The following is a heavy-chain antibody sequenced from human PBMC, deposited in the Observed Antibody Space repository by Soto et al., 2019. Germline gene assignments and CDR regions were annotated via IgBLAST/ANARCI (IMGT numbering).Heavy chain of an antibody. Sequence: EVQLVESGGGLVQPGGSLRLSCLASEFTFNTYWMNWVRQAPGRGLEGVANIKDGGSEKNYVEYVKGRFTISRDNAKNSLYLQMNSLRGEDTAVYFCARDWGTPGRGSAVGYYYHYGMDVWGQGTTVTVSS. CDR1: EFTFNTYW. V-gene: IGHV3-7*05. J-gene: IGHJ6*02. D-gene: IGHD6-19*01. CDR2: IKDGGSEK. CDR3: ARDWGTPGRGSAVGYYYHYGMDV.